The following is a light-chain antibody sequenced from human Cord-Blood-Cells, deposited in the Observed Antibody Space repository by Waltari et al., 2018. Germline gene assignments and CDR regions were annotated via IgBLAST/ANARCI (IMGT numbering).Light chain of an antibody. CDR1: SGHSSYA. V-gene: IGLV4-69*01. Sequence: QLVLTQSPSASASLGASVKLTCTLSSGHSSYAIAWHQQQPEKGPRYLMKLNSDGSHSKGDGIPDRFSRSSSGAERYLPISSLQSEDEADYYCQTWGTGIQVFGGGTKLTVL. CDR3: QTWGTGIQV. CDR2: LNSDGSH. J-gene: IGLJ3*02.